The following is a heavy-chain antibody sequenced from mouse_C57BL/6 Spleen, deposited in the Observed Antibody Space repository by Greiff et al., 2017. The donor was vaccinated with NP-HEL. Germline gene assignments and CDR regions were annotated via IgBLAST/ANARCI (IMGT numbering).Heavy chain of an antibody. CDR2: IHPNSGST. J-gene: IGHJ4*01. CDR1: GYTFTSYW. V-gene: IGHV1-64*01. D-gene: IGHD2-2*01. CDR3: ARSGYDGGYYYAMDY. Sequence: QVQLQQPGAELVKPGASVKLSCKASGYTFTSYWMHWVKQRPGQGLEWIGMIHPNSGSTNYNEKFKSKATLTVDKSSSTAYMQLSSLTSEDSAVYYCARSGYDGGYYYAMDYWGQGTSVTVSS.